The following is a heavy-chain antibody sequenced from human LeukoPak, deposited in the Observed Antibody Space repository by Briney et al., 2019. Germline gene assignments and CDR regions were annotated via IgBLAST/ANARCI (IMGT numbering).Heavy chain of an antibody. V-gene: IGHV6-1*01. CDR1: GDSVSSNSAA. CDR2: TYYRSKWYN. J-gene: IGHJ4*02. Sequence: SQTLSLTCAISGDSVSSNSAAWNWIRQSPSRGLEWLGRTYYRSKWYNDYAVSVKSRITNNPDTSKNQFSLQLNSVTPEDTAVYYCAREYSSGWYVWNYFDYWGQGTLVTVSS. D-gene: IGHD6-19*01. CDR3: AREYSSGWYVWNYFDY.